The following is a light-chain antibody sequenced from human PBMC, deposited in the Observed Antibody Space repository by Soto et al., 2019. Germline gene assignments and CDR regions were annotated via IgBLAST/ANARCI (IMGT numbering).Light chain of an antibody. CDR3: SSYAGSNTHYV. CDR1: SSDVGGYNY. CDR2: EVS. J-gene: IGLJ1*01. Sequence: QSALTQPPSASGSPGQSVTISCTGTSSDVGGYNYVSWYQQHPGKAPKLMIYEVSKRPSGVPDRFSCSKSGNTASLTVSGLQAEDEADYYCSSYAGSNTHYVFGTGTKLTVL. V-gene: IGLV2-8*01.